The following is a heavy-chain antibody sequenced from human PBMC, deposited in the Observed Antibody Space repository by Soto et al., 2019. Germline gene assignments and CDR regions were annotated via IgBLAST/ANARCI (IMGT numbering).Heavy chain of an antibody. Sequence: GESLKISCKGSGYSFTSYWISWMRQMPGKGLEWMGRIDPSDSYTNYSPSFQGHVTISADKSISTAYLQWSSLKASDTAMYYCARRGSYGFWFDPWGQGTLVTVSS. CDR1: GYSFTSYW. CDR3: ARRGSYGFWFDP. D-gene: IGHD1-26*01. CDR2: IDPSDSYT. J-gene: IGHJ5*02. V-gene: IGHV5-10-1*01.